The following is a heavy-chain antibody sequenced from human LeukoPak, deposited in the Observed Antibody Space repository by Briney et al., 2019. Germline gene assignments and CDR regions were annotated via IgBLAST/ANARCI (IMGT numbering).Heavy chain of an antibody. CDR1: GGSISSYY. V-gene: IGHV4-59*08. D-gene: IGHD6-19*01. Sequence: SETLSLTCTVSGGSISSYYWSWIRQPPGKGLEWIGYIYYSGTTNYNPSLKSRVTISVDTSKNQFSLKLSSVTAADTAVYYCARPYDPPYSSGWDAFDIWGQGTMVTVSS. CDR2: IYYSGTT. J-gene: IGHJ3*02. CDR3: ARPYDPPYSSGWDAFDI.